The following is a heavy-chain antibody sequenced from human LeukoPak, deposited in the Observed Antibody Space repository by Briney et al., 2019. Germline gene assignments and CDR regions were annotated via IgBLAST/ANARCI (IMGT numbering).Heavy chain of an antibody. Sequence: PGGSLRLSCAASGFTFNTYAMNWVRQAPGKGLEWVSIISGSGDNTYYADSVKGRLTISRDNSKNTLYLQMNSLRAEDTAVYYCAKVPGDFDYWGQGTLVTVSS. D-gene: IGHD1-1*01. V-gene: IGHV3-23*01. CDR3: AKVPGDFDY. J-gene: IGHJ4*02. CDR1: GFTFNTYA. CDR2: ISGSGDNT.